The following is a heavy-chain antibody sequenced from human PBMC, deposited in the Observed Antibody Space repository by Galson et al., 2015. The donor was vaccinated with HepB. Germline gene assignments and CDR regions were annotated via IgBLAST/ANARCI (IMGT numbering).Heavy chain of an antibody. Sequence: SLRLSCAASDFSFSRYCMRWVRQAPGKGLVWNSGIGTDSTNISYADSVKGRFTISRDNAKNTLYLQMNSLRAEDTAVYYCVNLCGGDSYYSPENWGQGILVSISS. V-gene: IGHV3-74*01. CDR3: VNLCGGDSYYSPEN. CDR2: IGTDSTNI. CDR1: DFSFSRYC. D-gene: IGHD2-21*01. J-gene: IGHJ1*01.